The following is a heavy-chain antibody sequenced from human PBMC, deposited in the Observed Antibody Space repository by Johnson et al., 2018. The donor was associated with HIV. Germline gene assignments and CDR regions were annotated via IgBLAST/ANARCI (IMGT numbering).Heavy chain of an antibody. V-gene: IGHV3-11*04. CDR3: ARACRDGYTCDAFDI. Sequence: QVQLVESGGGLVKPGGSLRLSCAASGFTFSDYYMSWIRQAPGKGLEWVSYISSSGSTIYYADSVKGRFTISRYNSKNTLYLQMNSLRAEDTAVYYCARACRDGYTCDAFDILGQGTMVTVSS. CDR1: GFTFSDYY. D-gene: IGHD5-24*01. J-gene: IGHJ3*02. CDR2: ISSSGSTI.